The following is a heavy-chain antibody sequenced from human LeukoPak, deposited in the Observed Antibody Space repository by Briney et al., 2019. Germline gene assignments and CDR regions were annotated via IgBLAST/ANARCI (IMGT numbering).Heavy chain of an antibody. Sequence: PGGSLRLSCAASGFTVSSNYMSWVRQAPGKGLEWVSVIYTDDNKYYADSVKGRFTISRDNSKDTLYLQMNSLRAEDTGVYYCARDRGYLGLGTDYWGQGTLVTVSS. D-gene: IGHD5-18*01. CDR2: IYTDDNK. V-gene: IGHV3-66*01. CDR1: GFTVSSNY. J-gene: IGHJ4*02. CDR3: ARDRGYLGLGTDY.